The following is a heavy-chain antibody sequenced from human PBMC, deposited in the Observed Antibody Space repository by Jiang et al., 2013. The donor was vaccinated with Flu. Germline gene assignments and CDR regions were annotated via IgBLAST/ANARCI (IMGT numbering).Heavy chain of an antibody. V-gene: IGHV1-24*01. Sequence: EVKKRGASVKVSCKVSGYTLTEFSVHWVRQTPGKGLEWMGGFDPEDGETIYAQKFQGRVTITADESTSTAYMELSSLRSEDTAVYYCARSTPFGEWEKYNWFDPWGQGTLVTVSS. J-gene: IGHJ5*02. CDR2: FDPEDGET. D-gene: IGHD3-10*01. CDR1: GYTLTEFS. CDR3: ARSTPFGEWEKYNWFDP.